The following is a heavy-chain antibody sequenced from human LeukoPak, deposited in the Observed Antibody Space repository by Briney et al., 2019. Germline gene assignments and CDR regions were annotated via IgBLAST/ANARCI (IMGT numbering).Heavy chain of an antibody. D-gene: IGHD4-23*01. V-gene: IGHV3-9*01. CDR2: ISWNSGSI. Sequence: PGRSLRLSCAASGFTFDDYAMHWVRQAPGKGLEWVSGISWNSGSIGYADSVKGRFTISRDNAKNSLYLQMNSLRAEDTALYYCAKVGSGKWSYYYYYYMDVWGKGTTVTVSS. CDR1: GFTFDDYA. J-gene: IGHJ6*03. CDR3: AKVGSGKWSYYYYYYMDV.